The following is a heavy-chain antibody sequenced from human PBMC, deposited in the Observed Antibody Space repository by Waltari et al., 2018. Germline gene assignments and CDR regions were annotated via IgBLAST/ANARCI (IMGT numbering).Heavy chain of an antibody. CDR3: ARAPSTIAAAGLFDY. Sequence: QVQLVQSGAEVKKPGASVKVSCKASGYTFTSYYMHWVRQAPGQGLEWMGISNPSGGSTSYAQKFQGRVTMTRDTSTSTVYMELSSLRSEDTAVYYCARAPSTIAAAGLFDYWGQGTLVTVSS. V-gene: IGHV1-46*01. CDR2: SNPSGGST. D-gene: IGHD6-13*01. CDR1: GYTFTSYY. J-gene: IGHJ4*02.